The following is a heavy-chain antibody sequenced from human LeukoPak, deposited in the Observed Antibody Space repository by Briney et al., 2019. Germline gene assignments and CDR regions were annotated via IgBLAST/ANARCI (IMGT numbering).Heavy chain of an antibody. CDR3: ASSPDDFVVVPAARRYFDC. J-gene: IGHJ4*02. D-gene: IGHD2-2*01. CDR2: IYHFGST. CDR1: GGSISSSNW. V-gene: IGHV4-4*02. Sequence: SETLSLTCAVSGGSISSSNWWSWVRQPPGKGLEWIGEIYHFGSTNYNPSLKSRVTISVDKSKNQFSLKLSSVTAADTAVYYCASSPDDFVVVPAARRYFDCWGQGTLVTVSS.